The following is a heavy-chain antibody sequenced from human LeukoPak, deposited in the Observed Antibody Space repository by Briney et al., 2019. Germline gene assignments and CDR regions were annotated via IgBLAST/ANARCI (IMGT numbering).Heavy chain of an antibody. J-gene: IGHJ4*02. D-gene: IGHD6-19*01. V-gene: IGHV3-23*01. Sequence: GGSLRLSCAASGFTFSSYAMSWVRQAPGKGLEWVSAIRGSGGSTYYADSVKGRFTISRDNSKNTLYLQMNSLRAEDTAVYHCAKIRGSGWYTFDYWGQGTLVTVSS. CDR2: IRGSGGST. CDR1: GFTFSSYA. CDR3: AKIRGSGWYTFDY.